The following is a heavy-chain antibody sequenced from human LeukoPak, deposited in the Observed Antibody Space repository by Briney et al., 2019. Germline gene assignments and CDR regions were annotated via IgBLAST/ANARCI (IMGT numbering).Heavy chain of an antibody. Sequence: KPGGSLRLSCAASGFTFSSYGMHWVRQAPGKGLEWVAFIRYDGSNKYYADSVKGRFTISRDNSKNTLYLQMNSLRAEDTAVYYCAKKEYSSSPSDYWGQGTLVTVSS. V-gene: IGHV3-30*02. D-gene: IGHD6-6*01. CDR3: AKKEYSSSPSDY. J-gene: IGHJ4*02. CDR2: IRYDGSNK. CDR1: GFTFSSYG.